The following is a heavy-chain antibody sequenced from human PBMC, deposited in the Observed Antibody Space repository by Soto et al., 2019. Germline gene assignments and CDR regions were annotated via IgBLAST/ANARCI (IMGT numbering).Heavy chain of an antibody. CDR1: RGSISSYF. Sequence: SETLSLTCTVSRGSISSYFWSWIRQPPGKGLEWIGHIFYSGSTNYNPSLKSRVTISVDTSKNQFSLKLSSVTAADTAVYYCARGVHSGSSTLGYWGQGTLVTVSS. CDR3: ARGVHSGSSTLGY. V-gene: IGHV4-59*01. J-gene: IGHJ4*02. CDR2: IFYSGST. D-gene: IGHD1-26*01.